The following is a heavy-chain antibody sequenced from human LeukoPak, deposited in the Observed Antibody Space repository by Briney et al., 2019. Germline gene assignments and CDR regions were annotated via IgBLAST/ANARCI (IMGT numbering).Heavy chain of an antibody. CDR1: GSTFPSDY. D-gene: IGHD5-24*01. V-gene: IGHV1-2*02. Sequence: ASVPVSCYASGSTFPSDYMQWVRQAPGQGLEWMGWFNHNSGGTNYSQKIQGRVTMTRGTSISTAYMELRRMRSDDTAVYFCARDGLEMATILEAFDIWGQGTVVTVSS. J-gene: IGHJ3*02. CDR3: ARDGLEMATILEAFDI. CDR2: FNHNSGGT.